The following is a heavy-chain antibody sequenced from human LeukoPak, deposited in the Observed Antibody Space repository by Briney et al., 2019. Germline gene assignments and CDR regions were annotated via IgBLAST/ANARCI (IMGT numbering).Heavy chain of an antibody. CDR3: ARDLSATARAYDY. Sequence: PGGSLRLSCAASGFILSDYNMNWVRQAPGKGLEWVSFIAISGTYITYADSVKGRFTISRDNAKNSLYLQMSSLRAEDTAVYYCARDLSATARAYDYWGQGTLVTVSS. D-gene: IGHD2-15*01. CDR1: GFILSDYN. J-gene: IGHJ4*02. CDR2: IAISGTYI. V-gene: IGHV3-21*01.